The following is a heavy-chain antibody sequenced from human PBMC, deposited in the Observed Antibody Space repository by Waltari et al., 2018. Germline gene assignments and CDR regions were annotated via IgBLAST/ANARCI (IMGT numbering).Heavy chain of an antibody. CDR3: ARIVVPAYYYYYMDV. CDR2: IYYSGST. V-gene: IGHV4-39*07. J-gene: IGHJ6*03. Sequence: QLQLQESGPGLVKPSETLSLTCTVSGGSISSSSYYWGWIRQPPGKGLEWIGNIYYSGSTYYNPSLQSRVTISVDKSKNQFSLKLSSVTAADTAVYYCARIVVPAYYYYYMDVWGKGTTVTISS. CDR1: GGSISSSSYY. D-gene: IGHD2-2*01.